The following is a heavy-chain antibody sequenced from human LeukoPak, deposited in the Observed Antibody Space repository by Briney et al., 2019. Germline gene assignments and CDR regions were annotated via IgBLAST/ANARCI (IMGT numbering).Heavy chain of an antibody. CDR1: GFTFSSYG. J-gene: IGHJ6*02. CDR2: IWYDGSNK. CDR3: ARGKNLRITMVRGVTPQLGGVRYYYYYYGMDV. V-gene: IGHV3-33*01. Sequence: GRSLSLSCAASGFTFSSYGMHWVRQAPGKGLEWVAVIWYDGSNKYYADSVKGRFTISRDNSKNTLYLQMNSLRAEDTAVYYCARGKNLRITMVRGVTPQLGGVRYYYYYYGMDVWGQGTTVTVSS. D-gene: IGHD3-10*01.